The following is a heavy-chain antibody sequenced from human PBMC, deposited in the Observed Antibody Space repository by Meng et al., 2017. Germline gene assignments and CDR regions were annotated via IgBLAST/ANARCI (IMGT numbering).Heavy chain of an antibody. J-gene: IGHJ4*02. V-gene: IGHV1-2*06. CDR1: GYNFPDYY. CDR2: INPKSGDT. D-gene: IGHD6-25*01. CDR3: ARDEDISAAGKLFGDY. Sequence: QGLLVQSGAEVKKPGASVKVSCKPSGYNFPDYYIHWVRRAPGQGLEWMGRINPKSGDTHYARKFQARVTMTGDTSISTAYMELSGLRSDDTAMYYCARDEDISAAGKLFGDYWGQGTLVTVSS.